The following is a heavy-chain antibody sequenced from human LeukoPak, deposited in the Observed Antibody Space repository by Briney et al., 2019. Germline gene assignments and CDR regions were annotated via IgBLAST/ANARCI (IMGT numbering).Heavy chain of an antibody. CDR2: INPNSGGT. D-gene: IGHD2-15*01. Sequence: ASVKVSCKASGYTFTGYYMHWVRQAPGQGLEWMGWINPNSGGTNYAQKFQGRVTITADESTSTAYMELSSLRSEDTAVYYCARTPRTYYYYMDVWGKGTTVTISS. J-gene: IGHJ6*03. CDR1: GYTFTGYY. CDR3: ARTPRTYYYYMDV. V-gene: IGHV1-2*02.